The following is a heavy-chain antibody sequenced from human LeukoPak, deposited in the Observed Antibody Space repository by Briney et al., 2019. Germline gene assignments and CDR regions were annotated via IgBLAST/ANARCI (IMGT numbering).Heavy chain of an antibody. CDR2: ISAYNGNT. J-gene: IGHJ6*04. D-gene: IGHD3-9*01. Sequence: ASVKVSCKASGYTFTSCGISWVRQAPGQGLEWMGWISAYNGNTNYAQKLQGRVTMTTDTSTSTAYMELRSLRSDDTAVYYCARDGIYDILTGGYYYYGMDVWGKGTTVTVSS. V-gene: IGHV1-18*04. CDR1: GYTFTSCG. CDR3: ARDGIYDILTGGYYYYGMDV.